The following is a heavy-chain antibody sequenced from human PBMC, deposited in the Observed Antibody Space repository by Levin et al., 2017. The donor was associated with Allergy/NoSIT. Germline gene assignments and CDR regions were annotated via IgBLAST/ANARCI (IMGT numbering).Heavy chain of an antibody. CDR3: AKDAIRGSDQPYYFDY. J-gene: IGHJ4*01. Sequence: QSGGSLRLSCAASGFTFNNYAMSWVRQAPGKGLEWVSAIINSGVGTYYADSVKGRFTISRDNSKNTMYLQMNSLRAEDTAVYFCAKDAIRGSDQPYYFDYWGHGTLVTASS. CDR2: IINSGVGT. V-gene: IGHV3-23*01. CDR1: GFTFNNYA. D-gene: IGHD6-19*01.